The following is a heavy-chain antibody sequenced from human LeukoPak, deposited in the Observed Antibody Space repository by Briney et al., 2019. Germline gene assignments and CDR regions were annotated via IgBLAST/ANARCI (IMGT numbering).Heavy chain of an antibody. Sequence: PSETLSLTCTVSGDSISNYYWTWIRQTPGKGLEWIGNLYHSGAADYNPSLKTRVTTSVDTSKDQFSLSLRSSTAADTAVYFCARLGKTYYMDFWGTGTTVTVSS. CDR1: GDSISNYY. CDR3: ARLGKTYYMDF. J-gene: IGHJ6*03. V-gene: IGHV4-59*08. D-gene: IGHD1/OR15-1a*01. CDR2: LYHSGAA.